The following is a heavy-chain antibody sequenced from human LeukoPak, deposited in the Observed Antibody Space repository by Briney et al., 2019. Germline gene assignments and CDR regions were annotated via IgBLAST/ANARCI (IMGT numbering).Heavy chain of an antibody. D-gene: IGHD6-19*01. CDR2: ISYSGGST. CDR1: GFSFNDYA. Sequence: GGSLRLSCAASGFSFNDYAMSWVRQAPGKGLEWVSGISYSGGSTYYADLVKGRFTISRDNSKNTLYLHMNSLRAEDTAIYYCAKHIAVAGVFDYWGQGTLVTVSS. J-gene: IGHJ4*02. V-gene: IGHV3-23*01. CDR3: AKHIAVAGVFDY.